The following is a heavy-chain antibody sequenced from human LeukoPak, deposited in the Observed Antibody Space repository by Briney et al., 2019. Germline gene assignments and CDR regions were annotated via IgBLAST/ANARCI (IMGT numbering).Heavy chain of an antibody. CDR2: IYYSGST. CDR1: GGSISSSSYY. V-gene: IGHV4-39*07. J-gene: IGHJ4*02. D-gene: IGHD3-16*01. CDR3: ARRAPVWYFDY. Sequence: SETLSLTCTVSGGSISSSSYYWGWIRQPPGKGLEWIGSIYYSGSTYYNPSLKSRVTMSTDTSKNQFSLKLSSVTAADTAVYYCARRAPVWYFDYWGQGTLVTVSS.